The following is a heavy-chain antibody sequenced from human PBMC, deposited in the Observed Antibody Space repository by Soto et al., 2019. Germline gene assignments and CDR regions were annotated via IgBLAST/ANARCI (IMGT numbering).Heavy chain of an antibody. CDR3: ASEYTAWPLPYGLDV. CDR2: ISSRSDI. J-gene: IGHJ6*01. V-gene: IGHV3-21*01. Sequence: NWVRQETGKGLEWVSSISSRSDIYYAESVKGRFTISRDNAKKSVSMQINRLRAEETAVFYCASEYTAWPLPYGLDVWAQAIT. D-gene: IGHD2-2*02.